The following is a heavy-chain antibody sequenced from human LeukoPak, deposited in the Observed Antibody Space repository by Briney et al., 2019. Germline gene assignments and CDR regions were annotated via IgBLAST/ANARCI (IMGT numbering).Heavy chain of an antibody. CDR1: GYSFTSYW. Sequence: GESLKISCKGSGYSFTSYWIGWVRQMPGKGLEWMGIIYPGDSDTRYSPSFQGQVTISADKSISTAYLQWSSLKASDTAMYYCARLDSSGSNTPTSGYYGMDVWGQGTTVTVSS. CDR2: IYPGDSDT. V-gene: IGHV5-51*01. CDR3: ARLDSSGSNTPTSGYYGMDV. J-gene: IGHJ6*02. D-gene: IGHD3-22*01.